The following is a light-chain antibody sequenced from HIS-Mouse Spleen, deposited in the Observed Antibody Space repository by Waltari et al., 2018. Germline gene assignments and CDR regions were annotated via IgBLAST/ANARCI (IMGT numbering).Light chain of an antibody. CDR1: QDISNY. Sequence: DIQLTQSPSSLSASVGDRVPIPCQANQDISNYLNWYQQKPGKAPKLLIYDASNLETGVPSRFSGSGSGTDFTFTISSLQPEDIATYYCQQYDNLLTFGGGTKVEIK. V-gene: IGKV1-33*01. CDR2: DAS. J-gene: IGKJ4*01. CDR3: QQYDNLLT.